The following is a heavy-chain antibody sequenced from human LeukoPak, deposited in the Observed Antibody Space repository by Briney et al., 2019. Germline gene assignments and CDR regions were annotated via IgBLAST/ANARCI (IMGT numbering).Heavy chain of an antibody. D-gene: IGHD3-10*01. J-gene: IGHJ6*03. V-gene: IGHV1-69*05. CDR1: GGTFSSYA. CDR3: AGGGYGELFYEPRSYYMDV. CDR2: IIPIFCTA. Sequence: SVKVSCKASGGTFSSYAISWVRQAPGQGLEWMGGIIPIFCTANYAQKFQGRVTITTDESTSTAYMELSSLRSEDTAVYYCAGGGYGELFYEPRSYYMDVWGKGTTVTVSS.